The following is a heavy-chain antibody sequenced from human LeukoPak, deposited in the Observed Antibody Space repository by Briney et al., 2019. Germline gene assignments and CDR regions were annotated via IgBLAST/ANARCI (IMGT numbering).Heavy chain of an antibody. Sequence: GGSLRLSCAASGFTFNKAWMSWVRQAPGKGLEWVGRIKSKTDSGTTDYATAVKGRFLISRDDSKDTVYLQMNSLKIDDTAIYYCTTDFYDFWSGYTDYWGQGTPVTVSS. J-gene: IGHJ4*02. D-gene: IGHD3-3*01. CDR3: TTDFYDFWSGYTDY. CDR2: IKSKTDSGTT. V-gene: IGHV3-15*01. CDR1: GFTFNKAW.